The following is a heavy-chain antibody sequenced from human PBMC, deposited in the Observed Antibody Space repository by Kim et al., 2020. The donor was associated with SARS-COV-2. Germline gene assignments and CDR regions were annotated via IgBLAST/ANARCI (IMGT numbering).Heavy chain of an antibody. CDR3: AQGGPSYCSSISCYIPDY. J-gene: IGHJ4*02. CDR1: GFTFSIYA. Sequence: GGSLRLSCAASGFTFSIYAMNWVRQAPGKGLEWVSVISGSGGTTYYADSVKGRFTISRDNSKNTLYLQMNSLRAEDTAVYYCAQGGPSYCSSISCYIPDYWGQGTLVTVSS. V-gene: IGHV3-23*01. D-gene: IGHD2-2*01. CDR2: ISGSGGTT.